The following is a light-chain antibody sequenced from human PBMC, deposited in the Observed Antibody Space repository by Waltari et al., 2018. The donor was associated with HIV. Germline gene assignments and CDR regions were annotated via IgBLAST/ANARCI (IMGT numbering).Light chain of an antibody. V-gene: IGKV1-39*01. CDR2: GAT. CDR3: QQGYSNSPWT. CDR1: QNINSY. J-gene: IGKJ1*01. Sequence: DIQMTQSPSSLSASVGDTVTITCRSSQNINSYLNWYQQRPGKAPRLLIYGATRLHSGAPSRFSGRGSVTDYTLTNSSVQPEDFVTYYCQQGYSNSPWTFGQGTKVEIK.